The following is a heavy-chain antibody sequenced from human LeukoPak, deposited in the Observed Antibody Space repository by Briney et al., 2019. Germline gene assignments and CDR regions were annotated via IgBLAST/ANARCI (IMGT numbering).Heavy chain of an antibody. D-gene: IGHD4-11*01. CDR1: GFTFSHYG. J-gene: IGHJ5*01. CDR2: IWSDGTNQ. CDR3: AKDAQRGFDYSNSLES. Sequence: PGRSLGLSCAAAGFTFSHYGMHWVRQAPGKGLEWVAVIWSDGTNQYYADSVKGRFTISRDDSGNTVYLQMNSLRPEDTGVYYCAKDAQRGFDYSNSLESWGQGTPVTVST. V-gene: IGHV3-33*06.